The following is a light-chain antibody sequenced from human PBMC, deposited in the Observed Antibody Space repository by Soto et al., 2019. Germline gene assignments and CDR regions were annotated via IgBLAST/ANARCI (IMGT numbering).Light chain of an antibody. V-gene: IGKV1-39*01. CDR1: QSVGSY. J-gene: IGKJ1*01. CDR2: GAS. CDR3: QQTHSIPRK. Sequence: DIQMTQSPSSLSASIGDRVTITCRTSQSVGSYLNWYQLKPGSAPSLLIFGASSLQSGVPSRFSGSESGTDFTLSISNLQPEDFATCYCQQTHSIPRKFAQGTKVEI.